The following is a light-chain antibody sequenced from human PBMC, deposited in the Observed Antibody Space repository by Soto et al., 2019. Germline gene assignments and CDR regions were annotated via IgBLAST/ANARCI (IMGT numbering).Light chain of an antibody. J-gene: IGKJ2*01. V-gene: IGKV1-27*01. CDR2: AAS. CDR1: QGISNY. Sequence: DIQMTQSPSSLSASVGDRVTITCRASQGISNYLAWYQQKPGKVPKLLIYAASTLQSGIPSRFSGSGSGTDFSLHITSLQPEDVATYYCQKHNSAPPTFSQATKPEIK. CDR3: QKHNSAPPT.